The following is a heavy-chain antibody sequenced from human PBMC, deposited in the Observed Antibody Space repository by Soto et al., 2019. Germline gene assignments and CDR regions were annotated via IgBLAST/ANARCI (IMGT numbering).Heavy chain of an antibody. Sequence: GGSLRLSCTASGFTFGDYAMSWFRQAPGKGLEWVGFIRSKAYGGTTEYAASVKGRFTISRDDSKSIAYLQMNSLKTEDTAVYYCTRDRIAVAGLDYYYYGMDVWGQGTTVTVSS. D-gene: IGHD6-19*01. J-gene: IGHJ6*02. CDR1: GFTFGDYA. CDR3: TRDRIAVAGLDYYYYGMDV. CDR2: IRSKAYGGTT. V-gene: IGHV3-49*03.